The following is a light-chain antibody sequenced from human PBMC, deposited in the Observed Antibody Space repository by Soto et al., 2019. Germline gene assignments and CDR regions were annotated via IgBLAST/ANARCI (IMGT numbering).Light chain of an antibody. CDR2: GAS. CDR1: QSVNSN. CDR3: QHYNNWPPYT. V-gene: IGKV3-15*01. Sequence: EIVMTQSPATLSVSPGERATLSCRASQSVNSNLAWYQQKPGQTPRLLIYGASSRATGIPARFSGTGSGTDVTLTIFSLQSEDFAVYYWQHYNNWPPYTFGQRTKLEIK. J-gene: IGKJ2*01.